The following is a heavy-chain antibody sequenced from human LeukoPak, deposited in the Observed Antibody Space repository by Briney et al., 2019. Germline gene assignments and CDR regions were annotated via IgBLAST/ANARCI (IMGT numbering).Heavy chain of an antibody. CDR2: IYYSGST. Sequence: PSETLSLTCTVSGGSISSYYWSWVRQPPGKGLEWIGYIYYSGSTNYNPSLKSRVTISVDTSKNQFSLKLSSVTAADTAVYYCARTTRGVFDYWGQGTLVTVSS. D-gene: IGHD1-26*01. V-gene: IGHV4-59*01. CDR3: ARTTRGVFDY. J-gene: IGHJ4*02. CDR1: GGSISSYY.